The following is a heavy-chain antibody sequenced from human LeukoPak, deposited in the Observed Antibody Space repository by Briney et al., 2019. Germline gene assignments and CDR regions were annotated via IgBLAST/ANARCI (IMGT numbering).Heavy chain of an antibody. D-gene: IGHD5-12*01. J-gene: IGHJ4*02. Sequence: ASVKVSCKASGYTFTSYAVHWVRQAPGQRLEWLGWINAGDGNTRYSQKFQGRVTITRDTSASTAYMELSSLGSEDTAVYYCARDEGGGYDYWGQGTLVTVSS. V-gene: IGHV1-3*01. CDR2: INAGDGNT. CDR3: ARDEGGGYDY. CDR1: GYTFTSYA.